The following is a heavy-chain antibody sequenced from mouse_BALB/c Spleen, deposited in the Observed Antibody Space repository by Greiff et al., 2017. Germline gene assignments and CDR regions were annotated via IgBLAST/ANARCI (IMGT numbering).Heavy chain of an antibody. V-gene: IGHV5-12-1*01. D-gene: IGHD6-1*01. CDR1: GFAFSSYD. Sequence: EVHLVESGGGLVKPGGSLKLSCAASGFAFSSYDLSWVRQTPEKRLEWVAYISSGGGSTYYPDTVKGRFTISRDNAKNTLYLQMSSLKSEDTAMYYCARSLYAMDYWGQGTSVTVSS. CDR2: ISSGGGST. J-gene: IGHJ4*01. CDR3: ARSLYAMDY.